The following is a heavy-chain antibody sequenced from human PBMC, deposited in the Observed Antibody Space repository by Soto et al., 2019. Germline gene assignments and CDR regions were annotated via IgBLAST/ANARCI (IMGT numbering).Heavy chain of an antibody. V-gene: IGHV5-51*01. Sequence: GESLKISCKGSGYSFTSYWIGWVRQMPGKGLEWMGIIYPGDSDTRYSPSFQGQVTISADKSISTAYLQWSSLKASDTAMYYCARLEGVHSGYDSGIDYWGQGTLVTVSS. CDR1: GYSFTSYW. D-gene: IGHD5-12*01. CDR3: ARLEGVHSGYDSGIDY. CDR2: IYPGDSDT. J-gene: IGHJ4*02.